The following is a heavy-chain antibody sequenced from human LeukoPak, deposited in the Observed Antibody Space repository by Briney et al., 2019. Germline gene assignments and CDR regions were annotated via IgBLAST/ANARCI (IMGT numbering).Heavy chain of an antibody. CDR2: IYYSGST. J-gene: IGHJ6*02. Sequence: SETLSLTCTVSGGSISSYYWSWIRQPPGKGLEWIGYIYYSGSTNYNPSLKSRVTISVDTSKNQFSLKLSSVTAADTAVYYCARDHLPAALHYYYYGMDVWGQGTTVTVSS. V-gene: IGHV4-59*01. CDR3: ARDHLPAALHYYYYGMDV. D-gene: IGHD2-2*01. CDR1: GGSISSYY.